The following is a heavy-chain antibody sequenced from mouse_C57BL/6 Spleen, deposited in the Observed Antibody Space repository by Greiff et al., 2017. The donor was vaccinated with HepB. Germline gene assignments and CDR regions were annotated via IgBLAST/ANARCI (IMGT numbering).Heavy chain of an antibody. CDR1: GYTFTDYE. D-gene: IGHD2-3*01. J-gene: IGHJ2*01. V-gene: IGHV1-15*01. CDR3: TRWLYDGLYYFDY. CDR2: IDPETGGT. Sequence: VQLQQSGAELVRPGASVTLSCKASGYTFTDYEMHWVKQTPVHGLEWIGAIDPETGGTAYNQKFKGKAILTADKSSSTAYMELRSLTSEDSAVYYCTRWLYDGLYYFDYWGQGTTLTVSS.